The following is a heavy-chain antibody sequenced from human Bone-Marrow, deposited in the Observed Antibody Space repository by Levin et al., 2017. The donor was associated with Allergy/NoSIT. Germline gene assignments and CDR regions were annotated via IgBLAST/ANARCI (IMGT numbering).Heavy chain of an antibody. V-gene: IGHV3-48*03. CDR1: GFMFSTYE. Sequence: TGGSLRLSCTASGFMFSTYEFNWVRQAPGKGLEWISYISSTYFTTYYAASVKGRFTVSRDNAKNSLYLQMDRLSAEDTGVYYCARDPGDNHDTMDNYFDYWGQGILVTVSS. CDR2: ISSTYFTT. D-gene: IGHD3-10*01. J-gene: IGHJ4*02. CDR3: ARDPGDNHDTMDNYFDY.